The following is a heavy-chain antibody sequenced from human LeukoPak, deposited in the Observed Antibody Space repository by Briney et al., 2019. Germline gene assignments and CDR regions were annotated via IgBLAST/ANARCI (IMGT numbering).Heavy chain of an antibody. CDR2: ISAYNGNT. CDR1: GYTFTSYG. V-gene: IGHV1-18*01. J-gene: IGHJ5*02. D-gene: IGHD3-22*01. CDR3: ALYMSSYYDSSGYLAIDP. Sequence: GASVKVSCKASGYTFTSYGISWVRQAPGQGLEWMGWISAYNGNTNYAQKLQGRVTMTTDTSTSTAYMELRSLRSDDTAVYYCALYMSSYYDSSGYLAIDPWGQGTLVTVSS.